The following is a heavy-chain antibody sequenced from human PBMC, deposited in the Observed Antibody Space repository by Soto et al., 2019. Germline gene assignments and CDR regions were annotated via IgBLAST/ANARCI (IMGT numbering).Heavy chain of an antibody. CDR1: GFTFSSYG. V-gene: IGHV3-30*18. D-gene: IGHD4-17*01. CDR3: AKDPGDYGEAMDV. CDR2: ISYDGSNK. Sequence: GGSLRLSCAASGFTFSSYGMHWVRQAPGKGLEWVAVISYDGSNKYYADSVKGRFTISRDNSKNTLYLQMNSLRAEDTAVYYCAKDPGDYGEAMDVWGQGTTVTVSS. J-gene: IGHJ6*02.